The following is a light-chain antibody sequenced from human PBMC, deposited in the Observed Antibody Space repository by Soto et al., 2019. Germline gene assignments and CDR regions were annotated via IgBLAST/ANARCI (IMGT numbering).Light chain of an antibody. CDR2: DVT. Sequence: QSALTQPRSVSGSPGQSVTISCTGTSSDVGAYNHVSWYQQHPGKAPKLMIYDVTKRPSGVPDRFSGSKSGNTASLTISGLQAEDEAEYDCCSYVGSFSYVFGTGTKLTVL. CDR3: CSYVGSFSYV. V-gene: IGLV2-11*01. CDR1: SSDVGAYNH. J-gene: IGLJ1*01.